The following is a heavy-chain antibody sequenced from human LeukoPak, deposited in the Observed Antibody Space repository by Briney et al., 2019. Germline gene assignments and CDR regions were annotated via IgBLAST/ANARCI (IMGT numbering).Heavy chain of an antibody. CDR2: IYSSGST. Sequence: SETLSLTCTVSGGSISSYYWSWIRQPPGKGLEWIGRIYSSGSTNYNPSLKSRVTTSVDTSKNQFFLELTSVTAADTAVYYCARTSGYYYYGMDVWGQGTTVTVSS. D-gene: IGHD6-19*01. CDR3: ARTSGYYYYGMDV. CDR1: GGSISSYY. V-gene: IGHV4-4*07. J-gene: IGHJ6*02.